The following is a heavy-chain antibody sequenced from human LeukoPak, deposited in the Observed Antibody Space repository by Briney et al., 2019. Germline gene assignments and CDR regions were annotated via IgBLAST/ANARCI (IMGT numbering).Heavy chain of an antibody. CDR1: SGSISSYY. CDR3: ARYSSGWRSFDI. Sequence: AETLSLTCTVPSGSISSYYWSWIRQPPGKGLEWIGYIYYSGSTNYNRSLKSRDTISVDTSKNQFSLNLSSVTAADTAVYYCARYSSGWRSFDIWGQVTMVAVSS. D-gene: IGHD6-19*01. J-gene: IGHJ3*02. CDR2: IYYSGST. V-gene: IGHV4-59*01.